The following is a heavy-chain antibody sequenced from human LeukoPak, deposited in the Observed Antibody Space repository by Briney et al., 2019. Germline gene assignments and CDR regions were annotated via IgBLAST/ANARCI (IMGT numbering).Heavy chain of an antibody. CDR3: AREDGIVGATDY. Sequence: GGSLRLSCAASGSTFSSYWMHWVRQAPGKGLVWVSRINSDGSSTSYADSVKGRFTISRDNAKNTLYLQMNSLRAEDTAVYYCAREDGIVGATDYWGQGTLVTVSS. J-gene: IGHJ4*02. V-gene: IGHV3-74*01. D-gene: IGHD1-26*01. CDR2: INSDGSST. CDR1: GSTFSSYW.